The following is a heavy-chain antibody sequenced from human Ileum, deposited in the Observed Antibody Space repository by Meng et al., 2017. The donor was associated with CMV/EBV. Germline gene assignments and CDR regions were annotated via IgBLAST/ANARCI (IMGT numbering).Heavy chain of an antibody. J-gene: IGHJ4*02. CDR1: GLTLSRND. D-gene: IGHD3-10*01. Sequence: GGSLRLSCAACGLTLSRNDILWLRQPVGGRLEWVSVIYTGGIGTYYADSVKGRFTVSRDDSKNTMYLQMNSLRAEDTALYYCAKGDHGSGNFLTYWGRGTLVTVSS. CDR2: IYTGGIGT. CDR3: AKGDHGSGNFLTY. V-gene: IGHV3-23*03.